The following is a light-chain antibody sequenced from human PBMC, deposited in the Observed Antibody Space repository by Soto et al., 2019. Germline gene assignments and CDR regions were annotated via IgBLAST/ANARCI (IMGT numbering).Light chain of an antibody. CDR3: QKYNSAPWT. J-gene: IGKJ1*01. CDR2: GAS. CDR1: QGISNY. V-gene: IGKV1-27*01. Sequence: DIQMTQSPSSLSASVGDRVTITCRASQGISNYLAWYQQKPGKVPQLLIYGASTLQSGVPARFSGSGSGTDFTLTISSLQPEDVATYYCQKYNSAPWTFGQGTKVEIK.